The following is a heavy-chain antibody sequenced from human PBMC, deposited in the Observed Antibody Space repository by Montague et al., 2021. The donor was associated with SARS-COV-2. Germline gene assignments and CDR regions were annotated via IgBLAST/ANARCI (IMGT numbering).Heavy chain of an antibody. J-gene: IGHJ6*02. Sequence: SETLSLTCTVSGGSISSSSYYWGWIRQAPGKGLEWIGSIHYSGSTYYNPSLKSRVTISVDTSKNQFSLKLSSVTAADTAVYYCARDPSRQPLLYPIGDYYYGMDVWGQGTTVTVSS. CDR2: IHYSGST. CDR1: GGSISSSSYY. D-gene: IGHD2-2*02. CDR3: ARDPSRQPLLYPIGDYYYGMDV. V-gene: IGHV4-39*07.